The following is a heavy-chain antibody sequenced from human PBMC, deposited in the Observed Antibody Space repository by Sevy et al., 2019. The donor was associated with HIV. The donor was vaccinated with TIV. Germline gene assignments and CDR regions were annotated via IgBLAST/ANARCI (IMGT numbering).Heavy chain of an antibody. D-gene: IGHD3-22*01. V-gene: IGHV5-51*01. CDR3: ARHSAYYYDSSGYSHFDY. CDR2: IYPGDSDT. Sequence: GESLKVSCKGSGYSFTSYWIGWVRQMPGKGLEWMGIIYPGDSDTRYSPSFQGQVTISADKSISTAYLQWSSLKASDTAMYYCARHSAYYYDSSGYSHFDYWGQGTLVTVSS. CDR1: GYSFTSYW. J-gene: IGHJ4*02.